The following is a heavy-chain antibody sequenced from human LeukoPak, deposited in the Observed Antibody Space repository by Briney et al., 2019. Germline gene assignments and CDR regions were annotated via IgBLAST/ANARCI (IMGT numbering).Heavy chain of an antibody. V-gene: IGHV4-34*01. CDR3: ARGLVRGHRPTNSFAP. CDR1: GGSFSGYY. Sequence: KTSETLSLTCAVYGGSFSGYYWSWIRQPPGKGLEWIGEINHSGSTNYNPSLKSRVTISVDTSKNQFSLKLSSVTAADTAVYYCARGLVRGHRPTNSFAPWGHGTPVTVSS. J-gene: IGHJ5*02. CDR2: INHSGST. D-gene: IGHD3-10*01.